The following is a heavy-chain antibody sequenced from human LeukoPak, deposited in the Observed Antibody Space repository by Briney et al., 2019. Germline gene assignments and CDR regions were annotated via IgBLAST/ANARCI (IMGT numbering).Heavy chain of an antibody. CDR1: GFTFSSYA. CDR2: ISGSGGST. V-gene: IGHV3-23*01. D-gene: IGHD5-12*01. Sequence: GGSLRLSCAASGFTFSSYAMSWVRQAPGKGLEWVSAISGSGGSTYYADSVKGRFTISRDNSTNTLYLQMNSLKTEDTAVYYCTTDRSGGGYDGYWFDPWGQGTLVTVSS. J-gene: IGHJ5*02. CDR3: TTDRSGGGYDGYWFDP.